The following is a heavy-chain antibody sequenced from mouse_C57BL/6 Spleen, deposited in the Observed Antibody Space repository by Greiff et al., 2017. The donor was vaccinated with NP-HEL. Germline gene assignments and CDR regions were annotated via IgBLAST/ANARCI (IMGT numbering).Heavy chain of an antibody. J-gene: IGHJ4*01. CDR1: GYSITSGYY. Sequence: EVKLQESGPGLVKPSQSLSLTCSVTGYSITSGYYWNWIRQFPGNKLEWMGYISYDGSNNYNPSLKNRISITRDTSKNQFFLKLNSVTTEDTATYYCARLDSSGPLDYAMDYWGQGTSVTVSS. CDR3: ARLDSSGPLDYAMDY. V-gene: IGHV3-6*01. CDR2: ISYDGSN. D-gene: IGHD3-2*02.